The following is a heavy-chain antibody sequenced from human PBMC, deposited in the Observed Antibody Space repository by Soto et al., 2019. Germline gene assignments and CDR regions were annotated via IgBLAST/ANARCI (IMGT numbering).Heavy chain of an antibody. J-gene: IGHJ6*02. D-gene: IGHD1-26*01. CDR1: GFTFSNYW. CDR2: MRSDATIT. V-gene: IGHV3-74*01. Sequence: GGSLRLSCAASGFTFSNYWMNWVRQVPGKGLVWLAGMRSDATITNSADSVKGRFTISIDNVKNTLSQRMNGLRGEDTAVYYCTRLSSDHVGFSSYGMDVWGRGTTVTVS. CDR3: TRLSSDHVGFSSYGMDV.